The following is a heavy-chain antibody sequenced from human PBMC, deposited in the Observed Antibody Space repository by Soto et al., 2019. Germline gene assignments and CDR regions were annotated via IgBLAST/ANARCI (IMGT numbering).Heavy chain of an antibody. CDR3: ARDARYSSSASWGYGMDV. Sequence: GGSLRLSCAASGFTFTRYSMNWVRQAPGKGLEWVSSISSATNYIYYGDSMKGRFTISRDNAKNSLYLEMNSLRAEDTAVYYCARDARYSSSASWGYGMDVWGQGTTVTVSS. CDR1: GFTFTRYS. D-gene: IGHD6-6*01. J-gene: IGHJ6*02. V-gene: IGHV3-21*04. CDR2: ISSATNYI.